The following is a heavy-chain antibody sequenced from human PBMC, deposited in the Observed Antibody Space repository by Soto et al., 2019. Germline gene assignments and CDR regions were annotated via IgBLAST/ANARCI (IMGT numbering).Heavy chain of an antibody. CDR3: ARDLGYKAQKYYFDY. Sequence: GGSLRLSCAASGFTFSSYSMNWVRQAPGKGLEWVSSISSSSSYIYYADSVKGRFTISRDNAKNSLYLQMNSLRAEDTAVYYCARDLGYKAQKYYFDYWGQGTLVTVSS. CDR2: ISSSSSYI. J-gene: IGHJ4*02. V-gene: IGHV3-21*01. CDR1: GFTFSSYS. D-gene: IGHD1-20*01.